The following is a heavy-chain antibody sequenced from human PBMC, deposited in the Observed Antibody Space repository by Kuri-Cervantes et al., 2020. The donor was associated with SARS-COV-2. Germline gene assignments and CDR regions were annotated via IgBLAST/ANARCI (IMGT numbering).Heavy chain of an antibody. CDR2: ISSSSSTI. CDR1: GFTFSSYS. CDR3: ARDRSRITIFGVVTRYGMDV. D-gene: IGHD3-3*01. V-gene: IGHV3-48*04. J-gene: IGHJ6*02. Sequence: LSLTCAASGFTFSSYSMNWVRQAPGKGLEWVSYISSSSSTIYYADSGKGRFTISRDNAKNSLYLQMNSLRAEDTAVYYCARDRSRITIFGVVTRYGMDVWGQGTTVTVSS.